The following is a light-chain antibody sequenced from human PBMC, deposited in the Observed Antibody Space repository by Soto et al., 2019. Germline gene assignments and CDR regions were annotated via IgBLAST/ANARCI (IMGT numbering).Light chain of an antibody. CDR3: QQYTNWRT. CDR2: DAS. J-gene: IGKJ1*01. CDR1: QRISTN. Sequence: DIVMTQSPATLSVSPGERATPSCRASQRISTNLAWYQQKPGQAPRLLIYDASTRATGIPARFSGSGSGTEFTLTITSLQSEDFAVYYCQQYTNWRTFGQGTKVDIK. V-gene: IGKV3-15*01.